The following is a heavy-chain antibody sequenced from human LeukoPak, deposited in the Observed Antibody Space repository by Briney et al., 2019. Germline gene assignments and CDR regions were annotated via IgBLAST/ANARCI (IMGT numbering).Heavy chain of an antibody. CDR1: GYTFTSYG. J-gene: IGHJ4*02. D-gene: IGHD6-13*01. CDR2: ISAYNGNT. Sequence: ASVKVSCKASGYTFTSYGISWVRQAPGQGLEWMGWISAYNGNTNYAQKLQGRVTMTTDRSTSIAYMEQRSLRSDDTAVYYCARDRLGSDSSSPQSVSFDYWGQGTLVTVSS. V-gene: IGHV1-18*01. CDR3: ARDRLGSDSSSPQSVSFDY.